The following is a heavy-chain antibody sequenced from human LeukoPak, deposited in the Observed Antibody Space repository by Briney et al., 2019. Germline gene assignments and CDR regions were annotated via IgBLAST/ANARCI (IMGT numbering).Heavy chain of an antibody. J-gene: IGHJ4*02. Sequence: SVKVSCKASGGTFSSYAISWVRQAPGQGLEWMGGIIPIFGTANYAQKFQGRVTITTDESTSTAYMELSSLRSEDTAVYYCARGFHSSGWTDYWGQETLVTVSS. V-gene: IGHV1-69*05. D-gene: IGHD6-19*01. CDR1: GGTFSSYA. CDR2: IIPIFGTA. CDR3: ARGFHSSGWTDY.